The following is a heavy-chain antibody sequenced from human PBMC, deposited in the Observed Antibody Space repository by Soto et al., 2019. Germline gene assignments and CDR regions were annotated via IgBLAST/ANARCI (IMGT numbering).Heavy chain of an antibody. CDR2: IKSKGHGGTT. Sequence: GGSLRLSCASSGFDFSNAWINWVRQAPGKGLEWVGRIKSKGHGGTTDFAAPVRGRFAISRDDSRNLVYMQMNSLNTEDTAVYYCTTDSYTSVIVVRFDYWGHGTLVTVSS. V-gene: IGHV3-15*07. CDR1: GFDFSNAW. J-gene: IGHJ4*01. CDR3: TTDSYTSVIVVRFDY. D-gene: IGHD3-22*01.